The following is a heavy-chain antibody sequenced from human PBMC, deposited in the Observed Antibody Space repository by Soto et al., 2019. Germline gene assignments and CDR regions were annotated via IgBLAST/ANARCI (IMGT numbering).Heavy chain of an antibody. CDR3: ARAVGPFDY. V-gene: IGHV3-33*01. D-gene: IGHD1-26*01. CDR1: GFIFSTYG. Sequence: QVQLVESGGGVVQPGRSLRLSCAASGFIFSTYGMHWVRQAPGKGLEWVAVIWYDGSNKYYADSVKGQFTISRDNSKSMLYLQMNSLRAEDTAMYYCARAVGPFDYWGQGTLVTVSS. J-gene: IGHJ4*02. CDR2: IWYDGSNK.